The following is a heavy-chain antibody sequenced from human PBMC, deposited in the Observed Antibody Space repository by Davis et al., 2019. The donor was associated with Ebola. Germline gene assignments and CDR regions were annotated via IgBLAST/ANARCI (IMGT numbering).Heavy chain of an antibody. V-gene: IGHV1-2*02. J-gene: IGHJ5*02. Sequence: ASVKVSCKASGYTFTGYYMHWVRQAPGQGLEWMGWINPNSGGTNYAQKFQGRVTMTRDTSISTAYMELSRLRSDDTAVYYCARVGGGYCSSTSCYTGYWFDPWGQGTLVTVSS. CDR1: GYTFTGYY. D-gene: IGHD2-2*02. CDR3: ARVGGGYCSSTSCYTGYWFDP. CDR2: INPNSGGT.